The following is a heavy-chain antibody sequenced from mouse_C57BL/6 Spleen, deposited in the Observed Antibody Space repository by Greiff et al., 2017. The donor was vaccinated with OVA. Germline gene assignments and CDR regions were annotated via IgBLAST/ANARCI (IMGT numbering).Heavy chain of an antibody. CDR1: GYTFTSYW. Sequence: VQLQQPGAELVMPGASVKLSCKASGYTFTSYWMHWVKQRPGQGLEWIGEIDPSDSYTNYNQKFKGKSTLTVDKSSSTAYMQLSSLTSEDSAVYYCARVWLRRFDYWGQGTTLTVSS. CDR3: ARVWLRRFDY. CDR2: IDPSDSYT. D-gene: IGHD2-2*01. J-gene: IGHJ2*01. V-gene: IGHV1-69*01.